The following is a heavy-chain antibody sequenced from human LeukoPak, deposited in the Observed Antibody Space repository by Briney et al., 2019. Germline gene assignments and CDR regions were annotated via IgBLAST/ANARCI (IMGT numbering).Heavy chain of an antibody. CDR3: AKERYYYGSGSLSYYFDY. CDR1: GFTFSSYA. Sequence: EGSLRLSCAASGFTFSSYAMSWVRQAPGKGLEWVSAISGSGGSTYYADSVKGRFTISRDNSKNTLYLQMNSLRAEDTAVYYCAKERYYYGSGSLSYYFDYWGQGTLVTVSS. V-gene: IGHV3-23*01. J-gene: IGHJ4*02. CDR2: ISGSGGST. D-gene: IGHD3-10*01.